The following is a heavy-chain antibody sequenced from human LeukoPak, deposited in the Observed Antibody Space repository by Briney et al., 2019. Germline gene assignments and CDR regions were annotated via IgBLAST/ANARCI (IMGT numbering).Heavy chain of an antibody. CDR2: ISAYNGNT. CDR1: GSTFTSYD. Sequence: ASVTVSCKGSGSTFTSYDISWVRQAPRQGLEWMGWISAYNGNTNYAQKLQGRVTMTTDTSTRTAYMELRSMRSDDTAVYYCARAKWELGGPFDYWGQGTLVTVSS. CDR3: ARAKWELGGPFDY. V-gene: IGHV1-18*01. J-gene: IGHJ4*02. D-gene: IGHD1-26*01.